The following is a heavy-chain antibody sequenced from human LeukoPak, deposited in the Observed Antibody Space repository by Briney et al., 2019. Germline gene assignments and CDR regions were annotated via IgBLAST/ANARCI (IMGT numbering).Heavy chain of an antibody. V-gene: IGHV3-43*02. Sequence: GGSLRLSCAASGFTFDDYAMHWVRQAPGKGLEWVSLISGDGGSTYYADSVKGRFTISRDNSKNSLYLQMNSLRTDDTALYYCAKVDLGSSGDYWGQGTLVTVSS. CDR1: GFTFDDYA. CDR3: AKVDLGSSGDY. D-gene: IGHD6-6*01. CDR2: ISGDGGST. J-gene: IGHJ4*02.